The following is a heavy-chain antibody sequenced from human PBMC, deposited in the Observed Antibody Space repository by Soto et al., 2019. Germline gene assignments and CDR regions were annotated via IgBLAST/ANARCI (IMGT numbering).Heavy chain of an antibody. CDR2: IYWDDDK. D-gene: IGHD2-15*01. J-gene: IGHJ6*02. CDR3: AHKGGRGAGMDV. Sequence: QITLRESGPTLVKPTQPLTLTCTFSGFSLSTSGVGVVWIRQPPGKALEWLALIYWDDDKRYSRFLRSRLTITKDTSKNHVALTLTNMDPVDTATYYCAHKGGRGAGMDVWGQGTTVTVSS. CDR1: GFSLSTSGVG. V-gene: IGHV2-5*02.